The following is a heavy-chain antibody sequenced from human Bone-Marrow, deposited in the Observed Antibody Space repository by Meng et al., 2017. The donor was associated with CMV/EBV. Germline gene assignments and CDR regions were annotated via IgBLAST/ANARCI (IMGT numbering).Heavy chain of an antibody. V-gene: IGHV3-15*04. Sequence: LSCAPSGLTLRNAWMNWVRQVPGKGLEWVGRIETKARGATTDYAAAVKGRFVVSRDDSQNILFLQMNSLITEDTALYYCTTVRFDTWGQGTLVTVSS. J-gene: IGHJ5*02. CDR1: GLTLRNAW. CDR2: IETKARGATT. CDR3: TTVRFDT.